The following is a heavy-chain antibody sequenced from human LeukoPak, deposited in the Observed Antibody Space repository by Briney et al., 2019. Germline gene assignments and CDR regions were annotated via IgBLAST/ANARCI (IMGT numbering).Heavy chain of an antibody. J-gene: IGHJ5*02. CDR1: GFTFSSNS. V-gene: IGHV3-21*01. CDR3: ARGSSNIAARDNWFDP. Sequence: GGSLRLSCAASGFTFSSNSMNWVRQAPGKGLEWVSSISTSSSYIDYADSVKGRFTISRDNAKNSLYLQMNSLRADDTAVYYCARGSSNIAARDNWFDPWGQGTPVTVSS. D-gene: IGHD6-6*01. CDR2: ISTSSSYI.